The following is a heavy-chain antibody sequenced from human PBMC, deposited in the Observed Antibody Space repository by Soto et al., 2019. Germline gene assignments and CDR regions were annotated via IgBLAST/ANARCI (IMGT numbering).Heavy chain of an antibody. CDR3: ARDDKLRFLEWLGGMDYYYYGMDV. CDR1: GYTFTSYY. D-gene: IGHD3-3*01. V-gene: IGHV1-46*01. J-gene: IGHJ6*02. Sequence: ASVKVSCKASGYTFTSYYMHWVRQAPGQGLEWMGIINPSGGSTSYAQKFQGRVTMTRDTSTSTVYMELSSLRSEDTAVYYCARDDKLRFLEWLGGMDYYYYGMDVWGQGTTVTVSS. CDR2: INPSGGST.